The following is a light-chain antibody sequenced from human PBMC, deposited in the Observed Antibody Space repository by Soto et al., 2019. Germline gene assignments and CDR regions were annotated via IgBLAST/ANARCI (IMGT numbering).Light chain of an antibody. CDR3: AAWDDSLNGLYV. CDR1: SSNIGINT. J-gene: IGLJ1*01. V-gene: IGLV1-44*01. Sequence: QSVLTQPPSESGTPGQRFTISCAGSSSNIGINTVNWYQQVPGTAPKLLIYTDNQRPSGVPDRFSGSKSGTSASLAISGLQSEDEADYYCAAWDDSLNGLYVFGTGTKVTVL. CDR2: TDN.